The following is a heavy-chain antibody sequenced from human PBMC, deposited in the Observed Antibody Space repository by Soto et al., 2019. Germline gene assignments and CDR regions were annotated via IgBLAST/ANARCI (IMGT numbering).Heavy chain of an antibody. CDR1: GGSFSGYY. V-gene: IGHV4-34*01. J-gene: IGHJ4*02. D-gene: IGHD3-16*01. CDR3: ARVLLTSGPLEYSFDF. CDR2: INHSGST. Sequence: SETLSLTCAVYGGSFSGYYWSWIRQPPGTGLEWIGEINHSGSTNYNPSLKSRVTISIDTSKNQFSLNLSSMTAADTAVYFCARVLLTSGPLEYSFDFWGAGYLVTVCS.